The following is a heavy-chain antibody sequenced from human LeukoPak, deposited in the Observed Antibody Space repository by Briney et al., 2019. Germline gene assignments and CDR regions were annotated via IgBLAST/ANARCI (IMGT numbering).Heavy chain of an antibody. V-gene: IGHV4-39*01. CDR3: ARPDRYDFWFDP. D-gene: IGHD3-3*01. CDR1: GGSFSGYY. J-gene: IGHJ5*02. CDR2: IYYSGST. Sequence: SETLSLTCAVYGGSFSGYYWGWIRQPPGKGLEWIGSIYYSGSTYYNPSLKSRVTISVDTSKNQFSLKLSSVTAADTAVYYCARPDRYDFWFDPWGQGTLVTVSS.